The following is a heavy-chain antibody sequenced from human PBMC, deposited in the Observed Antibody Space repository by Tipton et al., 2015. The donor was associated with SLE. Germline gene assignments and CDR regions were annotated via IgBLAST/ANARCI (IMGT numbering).Heavy chain of an antibody. V-gene: IGHV3-21*01. J-gene: IGHJ6*02. D-gene: IGHD6-19*01. Sequence: SLRLSCAASGFTFSNYRMNWVRQAPGKGLEWVSSISSSTSYIYYADSVKGRFTISRDNAKNSLYLQMNSLRAEDTAVYYCARGQAGPDYYYYYGMDVWGQGTTVTVSS. CDR1: GFTFSNYR. CDR2: ISSSTSYI. CDR3: ARGQAGPDYYYYYGMDV.